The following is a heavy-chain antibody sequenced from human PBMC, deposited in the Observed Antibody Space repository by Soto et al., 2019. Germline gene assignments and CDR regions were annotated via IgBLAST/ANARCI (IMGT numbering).Heavy chain of an antibody. J-gene: IGHJ4*02. CDR3: ATNYGSGSTHFDC. Sequence: QVQLVQSGAEVRKPGSSVKVSCTASGDTFNFYTISWVRQAPGQGLEWMGRVIPMLRRSNYAQKFQGRVTISADKSTSPAYIALSSLRGANTAVYYCATNYGSGSTHFDCWGQGTLVTVSS. CDR2: VIPMLRRS. V-gene: IGHV1-69*02. D-gene: IGHD3-10*01. CDR1: GDTFNFYT.